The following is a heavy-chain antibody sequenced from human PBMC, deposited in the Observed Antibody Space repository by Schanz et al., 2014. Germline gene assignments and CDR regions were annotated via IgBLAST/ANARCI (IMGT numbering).Heavy chain of an antibody. J-gene: IGHJ3*02. Sequence: VQLVQSGAEVKQPGASVRVSCKASGYSFTTYDVNWVRQAPGQGLEWMGLINPSVGNTNYAQKFRGRVTMTRDTSTSTVYMELSSLRSEDTAVYCCARGPSTGAFDIWGQGTMVTVSS. CDR2: INPSVGNT. CDR1: GYSFTTYD. V-gene: IGHV1-46*03. CDR3: ARGPSTGAFDI.